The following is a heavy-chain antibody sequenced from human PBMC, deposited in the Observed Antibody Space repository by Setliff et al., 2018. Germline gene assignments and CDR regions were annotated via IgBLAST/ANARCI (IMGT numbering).Heavy chain of an antibody. J-gene: IGHJ6*02. V-gene: IGHV4-59*01. CDR1: GGSISSYY. Sequence: PSETLSLTCTVSGGSISSYYWSWVRQSPGKGLEWIGYVYYSGSTSYNPTLKSRVTIPVDTSRNQFSLNLSSVTAADTAVYFCARARSDYYYGVDVWGQGTTVTVSS. CDR2: VYYSGST. CDR3: ARARSDYYYGVDV.